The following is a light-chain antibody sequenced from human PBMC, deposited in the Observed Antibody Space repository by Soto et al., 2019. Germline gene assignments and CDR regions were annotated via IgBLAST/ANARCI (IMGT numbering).Light chain of an antibody. V-gene: IGKV3-15*01. CDR1: QSVSSN. J-gene: IGKJ1*01. CDR3: QQYNNWPPWT. CDR2: GAS. Sequence: EIVMTQSPATLSVSPGERATLSCRASQSVSSNLAWYQQKPGQAPRLLIYGASTRATGIPARFSGSGSWSEFTLTISSLQSEDFAVYDCQQYNNWPPWTFGQGTKVDIK.